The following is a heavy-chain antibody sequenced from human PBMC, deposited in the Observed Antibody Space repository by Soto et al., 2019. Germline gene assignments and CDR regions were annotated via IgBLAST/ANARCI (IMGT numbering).Heavy chain of an antibody. CDR3: ARQRSMSSSGFDI. CDR1: GFVFSSHW. Sequence: EVQLVESGGGLVQPGGSLRLSCAASGFVFSSHWIHWVRQAPGQGPDGVSRIRTDGSFTSYADFVKGRFTISRDNAKNTLYLQMNSLRAEDTAVYYCARQRSMSSSGFDIWGQGTMVTVSS. D-gene: IGHD6-6*01. J-gene: IGHJ3*02. V-gene: IGHV3-74*01. CDR2: IRTDGSFT.